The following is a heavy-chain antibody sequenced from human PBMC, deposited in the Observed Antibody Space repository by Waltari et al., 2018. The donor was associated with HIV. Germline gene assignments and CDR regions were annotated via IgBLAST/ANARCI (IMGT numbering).Heavy chain of an antibody. CDR1: GFTFSDAW. CDR2: IKTQADGETT. CDR3: TTWMY. J-gene: IGHJ4*02. Sequence: EVQLVESGGGLIKPGGSLRLSCAASGFTFSDAWMSWVRQAPGEGREWVARIKTQADGETTDYAAPVQGRFTVSRDDARNTVYLQIDSLKTDDTAMYYCTTWMYWGPGTRVTVSS. V-gene: IGHV3-15*01. D-gene: IGHD2-2*03.